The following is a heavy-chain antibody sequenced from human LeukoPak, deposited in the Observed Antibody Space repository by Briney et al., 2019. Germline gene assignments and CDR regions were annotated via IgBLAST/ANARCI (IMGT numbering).Heavy chain of an antibody. D-gene: IGHD3-9*01. V-gene: IGHV4-59*01. J-gene: IGHJ6*03. CDR2: IYYSGST. CDR1: GGSISSYY. CDR3: ARAEGSRYGYMDV. Sequence: SETLSLTCTVSGGSISSYYWSWIRQPPGKGLESIGYIYYSGSTNYNPSLKSRVTISVDTSKNQFSLKLSSVTAADTAVYYCARAEGSRYGYMDVWGKGTTVTVSS.